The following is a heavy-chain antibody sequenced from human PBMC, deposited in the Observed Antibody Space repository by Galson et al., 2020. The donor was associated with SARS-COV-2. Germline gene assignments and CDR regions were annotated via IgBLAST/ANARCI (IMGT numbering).Heavy chain of an antibody. CDR3: ARAGYSSGRGDY. V-gene: IGHV4-34*01. CDR1: GGSFSGYY. Sequence: SETLSLTCAVYGGSFSGYYWSWIRQPPGKGLEWIGEINHSGSTNYNPSLKSRVTISVDTSKNQFSLKLSSVTAADTAVYYCARAGYSSGRGDYWGQGTLVTVSS. D-gene: IGHD6-19*01. CDR2: INHSGST. J-gene: IGHJ4*02.